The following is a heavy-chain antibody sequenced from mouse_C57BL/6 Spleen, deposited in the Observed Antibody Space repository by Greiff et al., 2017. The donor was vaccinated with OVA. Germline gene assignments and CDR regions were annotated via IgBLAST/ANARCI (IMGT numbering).Heavy chain of an antibody. J-gene: IGHJ1*03. CDR2: INYDGSST. V-gene: IGHV5-16*01. Sequence: EVKLMESEGGLVQPGSSMKLSCTASGFTFSDYYMAWVRQVPEKGLEWVANINYDGSSTYYLDSLKSRFIISRDNAKNILYLQMSSLKSEDTATYYCARANWDDWYFDVWGTGTTVTVSS. CDR1: GFTFSDYY. D-gene: IGHD4-1*01. CDR3: ARANWDDWYFDV.